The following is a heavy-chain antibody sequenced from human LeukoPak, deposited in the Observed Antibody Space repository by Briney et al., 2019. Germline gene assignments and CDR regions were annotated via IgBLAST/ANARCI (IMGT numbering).Heavy chain of an antibody. D-gene: IGHD4-17*01. CDR1: GGSISNYY. Sequence: SETLSLTCTVSGGSISNYYCSWIRQPPGKGLEWIGYIYTSGSTNYNPSLKSRVTISVDTSKNQFSLKLSSVTAADTAVYYCASPYDYGANWGQGTLVTVSS. J-gene: IGHJ4*02. V-gene: IGHV4-4*09. CDR2: IYTSGST. CDR3: ASPYDYGAN.